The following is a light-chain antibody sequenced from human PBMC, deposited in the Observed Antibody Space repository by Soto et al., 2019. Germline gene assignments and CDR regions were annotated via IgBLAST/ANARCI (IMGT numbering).Light chain of an antibody. CDR2: GAS. CDR3: HQYGISPPT. V-gene: IGKV3-20*01. J-gene: IGKJ1*01. Sequence: EIVLTQSPATLSLSPGDRATLYCRASQSVSSSDLAWYQQKPGQAPRLLISGASNRATGTPDRFSGSGSGTDFTLTITSLEPEDFAVFYCHQYGISPPTFGQGTKVDIK. CDR1: QSVSSSD.